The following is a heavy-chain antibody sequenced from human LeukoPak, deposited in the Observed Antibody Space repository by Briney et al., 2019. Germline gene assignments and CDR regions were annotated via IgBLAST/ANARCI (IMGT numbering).Heavy chain of an antibody. J-gene: IGHJ4*02. D-gene: IGHD1-26*01. V-gene: IGHV3-30*18. CDR3: AKGYSGSPRDYFDY. CDR1: RFTFSGFG. Sequence: PGRSPRLSCAASRFTFSGFGMHWVRQAPGKGLEWVAVISYDGTNKYYADSVKGRFTISRDNSKNTLYLQMNSLRAEDTAVYYCAKGYSGSPRDYFDYWGQGTLVTVSS. CDR2: ISYDGTNK.